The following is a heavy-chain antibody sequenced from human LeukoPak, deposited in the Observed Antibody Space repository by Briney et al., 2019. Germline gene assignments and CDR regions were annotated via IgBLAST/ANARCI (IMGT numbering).Heavy chain of an antibody. D-gene: IGHD3/OR15-3a*01. CDR1: GFTFRDSA. J-gene: IGHJ6*02. CDR3: ARGPPVDFWTYDYYYYGMDV. CDR2: TWYDGSDK. V-gene: IGHV3-33*08. Sequence: GGPLRLSCSASGFTFRDSAMHWVRQDPGKGLEWVAVTWYDGSDKYYGESLKCRFTISRDNSKNTLYLQVNGLIAEDSAVYYCARGPPVDFWTYDYYYYGMDVWGQGTTVTVSS.